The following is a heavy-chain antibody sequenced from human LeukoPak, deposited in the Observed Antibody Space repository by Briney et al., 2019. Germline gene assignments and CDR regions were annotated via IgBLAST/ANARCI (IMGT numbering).Heavy chain of an antibody. CDR3: ARDPYDSSGYPEH. J-gene: IGHJ1*01. V-gene: IGHV1-2*04. Sequence: ASVKVSCKASGYTFTGYYMHWVRQAPGQGLEWMGWINPNSGGTNYAQKFQGWVTMTRDTSISTAYMELSRLRSDDTAVYYCARDPYDSSGYPEHWGQGTLVTVSS. D-gene: IGHD3-22*01. CDR1: GYTFTGYY. CDR2: INPNSGGT.